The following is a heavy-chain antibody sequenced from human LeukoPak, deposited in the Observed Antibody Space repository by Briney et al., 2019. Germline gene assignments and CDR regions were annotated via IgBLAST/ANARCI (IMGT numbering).Heavy chain of an antibody. V-gene: IGHV1-69*06. Sequence: SVKVSCKASGGIFSRYGISWVRQAPGQGLEWVGGIIPIFGATDHAQKFQGRVTITADKSTSTAYMELTSLRSEDTAVYYCARGDYVWRSYREHYYYMDVWGKGTTVTVSS. J-gene: IGHJ6*03. CDR1: GGIFSRYG. CDR3: ARGDYVWRSYREHYYYMDV. D-gene: IGHD3-16*02. CDR2: IIPIFGAT.